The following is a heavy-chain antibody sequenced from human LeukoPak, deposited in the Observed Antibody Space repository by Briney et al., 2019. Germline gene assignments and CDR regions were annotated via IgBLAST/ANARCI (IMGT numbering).Heavy chain of an antibody. Sequence: SETLSLTCTVSGGSISSYYWSWIRQPPGKGLEWIGYIYYSGSTNYNPSLKSRVTISVDTSKNQFSLKLSSVTAADTAVYYCARVPYSSTPHHYYYYGMDVWGQGTTVTVSS. J-gene: IGHJ6*02. CDR1: GGSISSYY. CDR2: IYYSGST. V-gene: IGHV4-59*12. CDR3: ARVPYSSTPHHYYYYGMDV. D-gene: IGHD6-13*01.